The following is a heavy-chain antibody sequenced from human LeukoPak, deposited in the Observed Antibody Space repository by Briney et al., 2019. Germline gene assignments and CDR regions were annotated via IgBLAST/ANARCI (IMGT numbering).Heavy chain of an antibody. J-gene: IGHJ5*01. Sequence: GGSLRLSCAASGFTFSSYWMHWVRQAPGKGLVWVSRVNTDGSTTSYADCVKGRFTISRDNAKNTLYLQMNSLRAEDTALYYCASLLWFGESLPNWFDSWGQGTLVTVSS. V-gene: IGHV3-74*01. CDR1: GFTFSSYW. CDR3: ASLLWFGESLPNWFDS. CDR2: VNTDGSTT. D-gene: IGHD3-10*01.